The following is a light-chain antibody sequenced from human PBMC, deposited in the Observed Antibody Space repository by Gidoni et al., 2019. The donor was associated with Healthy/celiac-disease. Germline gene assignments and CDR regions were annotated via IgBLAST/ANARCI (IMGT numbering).Light chain of an antibody. Sequence: EPVFTHSPDTLSLSPGERATLSCRASQSFSSSYLAWYQQKPGQAPRLLIYGASSRATGIPDRFSVSGSGTDFTLTLSRLEPEDFAVYYCQQYGSSPLFTFGHGTKVDIK. CDR3: QQYGSSPLFT. CDR1: QSFSSSY. J-gene: IGKJ3*01. CDR2: GAS. V-gene: IGKV3-20*01.